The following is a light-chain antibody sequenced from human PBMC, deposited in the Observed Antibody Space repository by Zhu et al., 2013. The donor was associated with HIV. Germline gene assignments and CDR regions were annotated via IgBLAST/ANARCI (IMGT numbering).Light chain of an antibody. J-gene: IGKJ2*01. CDR1: QSINTA. V-gene: IGKV1-5*01. CDR3: QQYDSYPYT. Sequence: DIQMTQSPSTLSASVGDRVTITCRASQSINTALAWYQERPGKAPKLLIYAASTLQSGVPSRFSGSGSGTDFTLTINSLQPEDFAMYYCQQYDSYPYTFGQGTKLEIK. CDR2: AAS.